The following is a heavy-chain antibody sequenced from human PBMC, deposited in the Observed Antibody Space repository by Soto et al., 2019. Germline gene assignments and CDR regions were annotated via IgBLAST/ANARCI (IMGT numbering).Heavy chain of an antibody. CDR1: GFTFSSYG. V-gene: IGHV3-30*18. D-gene: IGHD2-15*01. CDR3: AKGVVLAAPYFRH. J-gene: IGHJ1*01. CDR2: ISYDGSNK. Sequence: QVQLVESGGGVVQPGRSLRLSCAASGFTFSSYGMHWVRQAPGKGLEWVAVISYDGSNKYYADSVKGRFTISRDNSKNRLYLQMNSRGAKDRAGYSGAKGVVLAAPYFRHGGKATRVTVSS.